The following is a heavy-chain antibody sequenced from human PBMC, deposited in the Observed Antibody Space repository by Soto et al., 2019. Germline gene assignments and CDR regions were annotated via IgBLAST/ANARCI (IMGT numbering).Heavy chain of an antibody. D-gene: IGHD3-10*01. J-gene: IGHJ6*01. V-gene: IGHV3-23*01. CDR1: GFTFSTYA. CDR2: IIGSGGST. Sequence: EVQRLESGGGLVQPGGCLRLSCAASGFTFSTYAMTWVRQAPGKGLEWVSTIIGSGGSTDYADAVKGRFTISRDNSKNTLYLQMTSLRAEDTAVYHCAKDLMGGVTMVQGVSYYDYYGMDVWGQGTTVTVSS. CDR3: AKDLMGGVTMVQGVSYYDYYGMDV.